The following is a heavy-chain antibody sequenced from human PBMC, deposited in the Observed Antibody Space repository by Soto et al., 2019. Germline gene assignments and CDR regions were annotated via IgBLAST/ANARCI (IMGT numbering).Heavy chain of an antibody. CDR2: IDHSGGS. CDR1: GGSFSGYY. V-gene: IGHV4-34*01. Sequence: SETLSLTCAVNGGSFSGYYWGWFRQPPGKGPEWIGEIDHSGGSNYNPSLKSRVTISVDTSKNQFSLKLSSVTAADTAVYYCARAPMVRGESYDYWGQGTLVTVSS. J-gene: IGHJ4*02. D-gene: IGHD3-10*01. CDR3: ARAPMVRGESYDY.